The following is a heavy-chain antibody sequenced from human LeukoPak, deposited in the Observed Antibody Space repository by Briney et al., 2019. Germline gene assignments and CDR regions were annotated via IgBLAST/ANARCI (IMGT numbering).Heavy chain of an antibody. D-gene: IGHD3-10*01. CDR1: GYTFTGYY. V-gene: IGHV1-2*02. CDR2: INPNSGGT. J-gene: IGHJ5*02. CDR3: ARGWYGSGANWFDP. Sequence: ASVKVSCKASGYTFTGYYMHWVRQAPGQGLEWMGWINPNSGGTNYAQKFQGRVTMTRDTSISTAYMELSRLRSDDTAVYYCARGWYGSGANWFDPWGQGTLVTVSS.